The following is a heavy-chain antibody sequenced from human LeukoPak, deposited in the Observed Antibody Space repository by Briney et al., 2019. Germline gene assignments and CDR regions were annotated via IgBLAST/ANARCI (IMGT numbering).Heavy chain of an antibody. Sequence: GASVKVSCNPSGYTFTSYYMHWVRQAPGQGLEWMGIINPSGGSTSYAQKFQGRVTMTRDTATSTVYMQLSSLRSEDTAVYYCARGGGDFWSGYQFDYWGQGTLVTVSS. CDR2: INPSGGST. CDR3: ARGGGDFWSGYQFDY. D-gene: IGHD3-3*01. V-gene: IGHV1-46*01. CDR1: GYTFTSYY. J-gene: IGHJ4*02.